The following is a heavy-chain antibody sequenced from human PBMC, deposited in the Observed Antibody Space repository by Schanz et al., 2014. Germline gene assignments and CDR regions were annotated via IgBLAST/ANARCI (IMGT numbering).Heavy chain of an antibody. D-gene: IGHD5-12*01. V-gene: IGHV3-53*01. J-gene: IGHJ3*01. CDR2: LYIRST. CDR3: ARDEGKDGYNLAFDV. CDR1: GFTVNTNY. Sequence: EVQLVESGGGLIHPGGSLRLSCAVSGFTVNTNYMTWVRPAPGKGLECVSILYIRSTYYADSVKGRFTISRDNSKNMVFLQMNSLRVEDTAIYYCARDEGKDGYNLAFDVWGQGTLVTVSS.